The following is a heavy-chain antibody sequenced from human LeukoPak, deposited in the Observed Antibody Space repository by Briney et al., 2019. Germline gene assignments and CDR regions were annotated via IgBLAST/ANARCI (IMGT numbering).Heavy chain of an antibody. CDR2: MNPNSGNT. V-gene: IGHV1-8*03. Sequence: ASVTVSCKASGYTFTSYDFNWVRQATGQGLEWMGWMNPNSGNTGYAQKFQGRVTITRNTSISTDYMELSSLRSEDTAVSYCARVASGAFDIWGQGTMVTVSS. J-gene: IGHJ3*02. CDR3: ARVASGAFDI. D-gene: IGHD2-15*01. CDR1: GYTFTSYD.